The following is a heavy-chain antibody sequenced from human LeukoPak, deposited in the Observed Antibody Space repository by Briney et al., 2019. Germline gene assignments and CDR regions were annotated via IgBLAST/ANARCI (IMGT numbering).Heavy chain of an antibody. V-gene: IGHV4-59*01. CDR3: ARTISSTFDY. J-gene: IGHJ4*02. CDR1: DGSISSYY. D-gene: IGHD2/OR15-2a*01. CDR2: IYYSGST. Sequence: SETLSLTCTVSDGSISSYYWSWIRQPPGKGLEWIEYIYYSGSTNYNPSLKSRVTISVDTSMNQFSLKLSSVTAADTAVYYCARTISSTFDYWGQGTLVTVSS.